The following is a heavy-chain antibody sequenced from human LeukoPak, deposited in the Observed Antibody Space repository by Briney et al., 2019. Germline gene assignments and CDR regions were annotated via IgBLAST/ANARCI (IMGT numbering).Heavy chain of an antibody. CDR2: MIPIFGTA. Sequence: ASVTVSFKCSGGTFIIYTISWGRQAPGQGLEWMGGMIPIFGTANYAQKFQSRVTITADETTSTAYMELSSLRPHDTAVYYCARVLRYFDWLLAAGAFDIWGQGTMVTVSS. CDR1: GGTFIIYT. V-gene: IGHV1-69*01. CDR3: ARVLRYFDWLLAAGAFDI. D-gene: IGHD3-9*01. J-gene: IGHJ3*02.